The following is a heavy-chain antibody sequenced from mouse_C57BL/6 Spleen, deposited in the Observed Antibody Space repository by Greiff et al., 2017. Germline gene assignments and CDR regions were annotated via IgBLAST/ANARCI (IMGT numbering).Heavy chain of an antibody. V-gene: IGHV3-6*01. CDR3: ARDGDYDGGYFDV. CDR2: ISYDGSN. J-gene: IGHJ1*03. Sequence: VQLKESGPGLVKPSQSLSLTCSVTGYSITSCSYWNWIRQFPGNKLEWMGYISYDGSNNYNPSLKNRISITRDTSKNQFFLKLNSVTAEDTATCYSARDGDYDGGYFDVWGTGTTVTVSS. CDR1: GYSITSCSY. D-gene: IGHD2-4*01.